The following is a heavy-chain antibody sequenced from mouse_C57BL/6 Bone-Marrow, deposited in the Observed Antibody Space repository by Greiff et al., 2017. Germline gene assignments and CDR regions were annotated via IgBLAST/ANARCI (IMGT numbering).Heavy chain of an antibody. CDR2: ISGGGGNT. D-gene: IGHD2-3*01. J-gene: IGHJ4*01. CDR1: GFTFSSYT. CDR3: ARRWGYYKAMDY. V-gene: IGHV5-9*01. Sequence: EVNLVESGGGLVKPGGSLKLSCAASGFTFSSYTMSWVRQTPEKRLAWVATISGGGGNTYYPDSVKGRFTISRDNAKNTLYLQMSSLRSEDTALYYCARRWGYYKAMDYWGQGTSVTVSS.